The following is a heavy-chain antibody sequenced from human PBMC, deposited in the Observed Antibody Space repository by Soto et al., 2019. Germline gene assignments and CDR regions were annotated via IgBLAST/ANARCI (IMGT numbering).Heavy chain of an antibody. V-gene: IGHV3-21*01. J-gene: IGHJ6*02. CDR2: ISSSSSYI. D-gene: IGHD6-19*01. CDR1: GFTFSSYA. CDR3: ARDWGSGWHYGMDV. Sequence: PVGSLRLSCAASGFTFSSYAMSWVRQAPGKGLEWVSSISSSSSYIYYADSVKGRFTISRDNAKNSLYLQMNSLRAEDTAVYYCARDWGSGWHYGMDVWGQGTTVTVSS.